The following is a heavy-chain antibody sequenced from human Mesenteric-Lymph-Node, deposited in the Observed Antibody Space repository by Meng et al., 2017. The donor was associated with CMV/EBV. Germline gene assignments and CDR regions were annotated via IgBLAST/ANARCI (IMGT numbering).Heavy chain of an antibody. V-gene: IGHV4-4*01. Sequence: SGGSISNTNWWRWVRQPQGKGLEWIGEVYHSGSTNYNPSLKGRVTISLDKSKNQFSLKLSSVTAADTAVYFCARDRTAPSSGSYGLDLWGRGTLVTVSS. D-gene: IGHD1-26*01. J-gene: IGHJ2*01. CDR3: ARDRTAPSSGSYGLDL. CDR1: GGSISNTNW. CDR2: VYHSGST.